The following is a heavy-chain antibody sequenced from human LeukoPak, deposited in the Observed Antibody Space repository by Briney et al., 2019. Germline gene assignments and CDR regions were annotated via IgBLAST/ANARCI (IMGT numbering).Heavy chain of an antibody. Sequence: GGSLRLSCAASGLTFHVYAIYWVRQAPGKGLEWVSLISGDGGSTYYADSVKGRFTISRDNSKNSLYLQMNSLRTEDTALYYCAKDRLGYCSSTSCYVADYWGQGTLVTVSS. D-gene: IGHD2-2*01. CDR1: GLTFHVYA. CDR2: ISGDGGST. CDR3: AKDRLGYCSSTSCYVADY. J-gene: IGHJ4*02. V-gene: IGHV3-43*02.